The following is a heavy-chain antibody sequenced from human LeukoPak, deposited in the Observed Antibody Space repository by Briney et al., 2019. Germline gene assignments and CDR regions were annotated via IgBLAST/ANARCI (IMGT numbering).Heavy chain of an antibody. Sequence: ASVKVSCKASGYTFTGYYMHWVRQAPGQGLEWMGWINPNSGGTNYAQKFQGRFTMTRDTSISTAYMELSRLRSDDTAVYYCARHGVTTVTTNYYYYGMDVWGQGTTVTVSS. CDR3: ARHGVTTVTTNYYYYGMDV. D-gene: IGHD4-17*01. J-gene: IGHJ6*02. V-gene: IGHV1-2*02. CDR2: INPNSGGT. CDR1: GYTFTGYY.